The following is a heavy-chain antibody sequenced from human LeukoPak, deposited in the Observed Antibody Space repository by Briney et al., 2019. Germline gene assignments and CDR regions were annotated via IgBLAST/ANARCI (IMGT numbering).Heavy chain of an antibody. CDR3: ARDRDSSGWHVADY. CDR2: ISPNNGNT. CDR1: GYTFRSYD. J-gene: IGHJ4*02. V-gene: IGHV1-18*01. D-gene: IGHD6-19*01. Sequence: ASVKVSCKASGYTFRSYDITWVRQAPRQGLEWMGWISPNNGNTNYAQKFQGRVTMTTDTPTSTAYMEMRSLRSDDTAVYYCARDRDSSGWHVADYWGQGTLVTVSS.